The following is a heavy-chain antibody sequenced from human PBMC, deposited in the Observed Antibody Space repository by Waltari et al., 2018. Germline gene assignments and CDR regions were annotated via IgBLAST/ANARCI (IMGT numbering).Heavy chain of an antibody. CDR1: GFTFDDYA. CDR3: AKEGSSWYAGAFDI. J-gene: IGHJ3*02. Sequence: EVQLVESGGDLVQPGRSLRLSCAASGFTFDDYAMHWVRQAPGKGLEWVSGISWNSGSIGYADSVKGRFTISRDNAKNSLYLQMNSLRAEDTALYYCAKEGSSWYAGAFDIWGQGTMVTVSS. D-gene: IGHD6-13*01. V-gene: IGHV3-9*01. CDR2: ISWNSGSI.